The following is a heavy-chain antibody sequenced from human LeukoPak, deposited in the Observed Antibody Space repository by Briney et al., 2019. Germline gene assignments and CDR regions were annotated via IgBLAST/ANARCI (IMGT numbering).Heavy chain of an antibody. CDR2: IYSGGST. CDR1: GFTVSSNY. J-gene: IGHJ5*02. D-gene: IGHD4-17*01. V-gene: IGHV3-53*01. CDR3: ARLDYEAYNWFDP. Sequence: TGGSLRLSCAASGFTVSSNYMSWVRQAPGKGREWVSVIYSGGSTYYADSVKGRFSISRDNSKNTLYLQMNSLRAEDTAVYYCARLDYEAYNWFDPWGQGALVTVSS.